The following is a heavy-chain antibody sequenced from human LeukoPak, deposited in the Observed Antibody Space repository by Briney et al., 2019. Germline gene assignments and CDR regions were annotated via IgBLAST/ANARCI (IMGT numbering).Heavy chain of an antibody. CDR2: IYYSGST. CDR1: GVSISSYY. Sequence: PSETLSHTCTVSGVSISSYYWSWIRQPPGKGLEWIGYIYYSGSTNYNPSLKSRVTISVDTSKNQFSLKLSSVTAADTAVYYCARRDSGSYYNEWSSVAAKIMAPLEYYFNYWGQGTLVTVSS. D-gene: IGHD1-26*01. V-gene: IGHV4-59*08. J-gene: IGHJ4*02. CDR3: ARRDSGSYYNEWSSVAAKIMAPLEYYFNY.